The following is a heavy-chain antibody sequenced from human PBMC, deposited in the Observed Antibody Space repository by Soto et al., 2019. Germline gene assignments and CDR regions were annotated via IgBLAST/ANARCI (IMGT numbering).Heavy chain of an antibody. CDR1: GYPFTSYG. CDR2: INPYNGNT. D-gene: IGHD1-1*01. V-gene: IGHV1-18*04. Sequence: QVQLVQSGGEVKRPGASVKVSCKASGYPFTSYGISWVRQAPGQGLEWMGWINPYNGNTKYAQKFQGRVTMTTDTSMTTAYMELSSLSHDDTAVYYCARNLASVHDYWGQGSLVTVSS. CDR3: ARNLASVHDY. J-gene: IGHJ4*02.